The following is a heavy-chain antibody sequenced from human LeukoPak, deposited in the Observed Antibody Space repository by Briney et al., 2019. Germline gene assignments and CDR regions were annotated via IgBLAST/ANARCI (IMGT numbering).Heavy chain of an antibody. CDR1: GGSFSGYY. D-gene: IGHD5-18*01. J-gene: IGHJ4*02. CDR3: ARQRGYSYAKLFDY. V-gene: IGHV4-34*01. Sequence: SETLSLTCAVYGGSFSGYYWSWIRQPPGKGLEWIGEINHSGSTNYNPSLKSRVTISVDTSKNQFSLKLSSVTAADTAVYYCARQRGYSYAKLFDYWGQGTLVTVSS. CDR2: INHSGST.